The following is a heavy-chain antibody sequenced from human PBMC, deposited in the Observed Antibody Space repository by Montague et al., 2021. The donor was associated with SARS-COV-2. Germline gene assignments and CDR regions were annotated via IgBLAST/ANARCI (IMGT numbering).Heavy chain of an antibody. J-gene: IGHJ4*02. CDR1: NGSFSSFY. D-gene: IGHD5-24*01. Sequence: SETRSLTCAVFNGSFSSFYWNWIRQPPGKGLEWIGYIYYSGSTNYNPSLKSRVTISVDTSKNQFSLKLSSVTAADTAVYYCARVFPRWLQFDPYFDYWGQGTLVTVSS. CDR2: IYYSGST. V-gene: IGHV4-59*01. CDR3: ARVFPRWLQFDPYFDY.